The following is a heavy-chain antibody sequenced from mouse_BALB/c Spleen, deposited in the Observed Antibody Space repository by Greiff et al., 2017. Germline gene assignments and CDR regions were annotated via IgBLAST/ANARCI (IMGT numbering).Heavy chain of an antibody. D-gene: IGHD2-1*01. CDR2: INPYYGST. CDR1: GYSFTDYI. CDR3: TSGNAWFAY. J-gene: IGHJ3*01. V-gene: IGHV1-39*01. Sequence: EVQLQQTGPELVKPGASVKISCKASGYSFTDYIMLWVKQSHGKSLEWIGNINPYYGSTSYNLKFKGKATLTVDKSSSTAYMQLSSLTSEDSAVYYCTSGNAWFAYWGQGTLVTVSA.